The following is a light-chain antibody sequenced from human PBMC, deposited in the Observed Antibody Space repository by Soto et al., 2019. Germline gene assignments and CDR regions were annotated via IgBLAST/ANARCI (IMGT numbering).Light chain of an antibody. V-gene: IGKV3-11*01. J-gene: IGKJ5*01. CDR3: HQRQYWPPIT. CDR2: GAS. CDR1: QSVTTQ. Sequence: IVLTQAPGTQSLSPGQTDTLSCRASQSVTTQLAWYQQKRGRAPRLIIHGASRRATGIPARFNGSGSGTDFTLTISSLEPEDFAVYYCHQRQYWPPITFGQGARLEIK.